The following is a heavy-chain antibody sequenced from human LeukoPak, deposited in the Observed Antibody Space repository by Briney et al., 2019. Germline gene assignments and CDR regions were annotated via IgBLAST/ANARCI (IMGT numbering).Heavy chain of an antibody. Sequence: KPGGSLRLSCAASGFTFSSYSMNWVRQAPGKGLEWVSSISSSSSYIYYADSVKGRFTISRDNAKNSLYLQVNSLRAEDTAVYYCARDGYSSSWYDFDYWGQGTLVTVS. J-gene: IGHJ4*02. CDR1: GFTFSSYS. D-gene: IGHD6-13*01. CDR3: ARDGYSSSWYDFDY. CDR2: ISSSSSYI. V-gene: IGHV3-21*01.